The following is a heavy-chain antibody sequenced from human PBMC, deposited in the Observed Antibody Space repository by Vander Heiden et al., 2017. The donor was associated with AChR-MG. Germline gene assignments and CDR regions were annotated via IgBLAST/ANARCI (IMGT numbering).Heavy chain of an antibody. CDR2: SRNKANSYIT. D-gene: IGHD3-22*01. CDR3: AREQYDSSGYYYPDF. Sequence: EVQLVESGGGLVQPGEPLRLSCAASGFTFSDHYMDWVRQAPGKGLEWVGRSRNKANSYITEYAASVKGRFTISRDDSKNSLYLQMYSLKTEDAAVYYCAREQYDSSGYYYPDFWGQGTLVTVSS. J-gene: IGHJ4*02. V-gene: IGHV3-72*01. CDR1: GFTFSDHY.